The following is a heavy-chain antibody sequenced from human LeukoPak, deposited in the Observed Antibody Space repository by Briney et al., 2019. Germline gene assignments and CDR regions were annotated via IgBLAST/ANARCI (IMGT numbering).Heavy chain of an antibody. CDR3: AREAGSYYYGSGSYPKYNWFDP. CDR1: GFTFSSYE. V-gene: IGHV3-53*01. J-gene: IGHJ5*02. Sequence: RGSLRLSCAASGFTFSSYEMNWVRQAPGKGLEWVSVIYSGGSTYYADSVKGRFTISRDNSKNTLYLQMNSLRAEDTAVYYCAREAGSYYYGSGSYPKYNWFDPWGQGTLVTVSS. D-gene: IGHD3-10*01. CDR2: IYSGGST.